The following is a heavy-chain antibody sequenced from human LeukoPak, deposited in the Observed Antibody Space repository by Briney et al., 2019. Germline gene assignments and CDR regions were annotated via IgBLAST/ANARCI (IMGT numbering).Heavy chain of an antibody. CDR3: ARTGHYYGSGNYYNVFDY. CDR2: IGSSSTYI. J-gene: IGHJ4*02. CDR1: GFTFSSYS. Sequence: GGSLRLSCAASGFTFSSYSMNWVRQAPGKGLEWVSFIGSSSTYIYYADSVQGRFTISRDNAKDSLYLQMSSLRVEDTAVYYCARTGHYYGSGNYYNVFDYWGQGTLVTVSS. V-gene: IGHV3-21*06. D-gene: IGHD3-10*01.